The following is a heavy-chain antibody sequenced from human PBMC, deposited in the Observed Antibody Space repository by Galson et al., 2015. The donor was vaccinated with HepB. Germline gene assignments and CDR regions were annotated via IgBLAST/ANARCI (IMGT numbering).Heavy chain of an antibody. Sequence: SVKVSCKASGSTFTSYYMHWVRQAPGQGLEWMGIINPSGGSTSYAQKFQGRVTMTRDTSTSTVYMELSSLRSEDTAVYYCARESALGGVVTPIGYWGQGTLVTVSS. CDR1: GSTFTSYY. V-gene: IGHV1-46*01. D-gene: IGHD3-16*01. CDR2: INPSGGST. J-gene: IGHJ4*02. CDR3: ARESALGGVVTPIGY.